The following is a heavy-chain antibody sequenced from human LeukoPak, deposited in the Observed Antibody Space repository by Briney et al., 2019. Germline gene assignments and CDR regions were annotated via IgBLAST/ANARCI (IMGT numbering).Heavy chain of an antibody. CDR1: GGSISSSNW. CDR2: IYHSGST. Sequence: PSGTLSLTCAVSGGSISSSNWWSWVRQPPGKGLEWIGEIYHSGSTNYNPSLKSRVTISVDKSKNQFSLKLSSVTAADTAVYYCARVYDGSGSPLDYWGQGTLVTVSS. CDR3: ARVYDGSGSPLDY. J-gene: IGHJ4*02. V-gene: IGHV4-4*02. D-gene: IGHD3-16*01.